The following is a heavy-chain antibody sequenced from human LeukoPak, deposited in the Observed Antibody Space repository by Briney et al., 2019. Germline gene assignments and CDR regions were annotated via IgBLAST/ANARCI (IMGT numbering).Heavy chain of an antibody. Sequence: GGSLRLSCAASGFTFSSYAMHWVRQAPGKGLEWVAVISYDGSNKYYADSVKGRFTISRDNSKNTLYLQMNSLRAEDTAVYYCARAKLRSLAVAGLGRSYYYGMDVWGQGTTVTVSS. CDR2: ISYDGSNK. CDR3: ARAKLRSLAVAGLGRSYYYGMDV. CDR1: GFTFSSYA. V-gene: IGHV3-30*04. J-gene: IGHJ6*02. D-gene: IGHD6-19*01.